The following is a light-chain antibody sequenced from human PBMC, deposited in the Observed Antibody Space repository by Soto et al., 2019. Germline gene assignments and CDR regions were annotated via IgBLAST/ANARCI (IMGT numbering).Light chain of an antibody. V-gene: IGLV1-40*01. CDR1: GSNIGAGYD. J-gene: IGLJ2*01. CDR3: QSFDSGLSGSGV. Sequence: QLVLTQPPSVSGAPGQRVTISCTGSGSNIGAGYDVNWYQQFPGTAPKLLIYGNSNRPSGVPDRFSGSKSGTSASLAITGLQAEDEADYYCQSFDSGLSGSGVFGGGTKLTVL. CDR2: GNS.